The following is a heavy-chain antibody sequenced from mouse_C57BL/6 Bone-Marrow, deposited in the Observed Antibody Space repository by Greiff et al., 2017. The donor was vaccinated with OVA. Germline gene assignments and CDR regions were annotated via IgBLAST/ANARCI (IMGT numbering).Heavy chain of an antibody. CDR1: GYSITSGYY. CDR2: ISYDGSN. Sequence: EVKLVESGPGLVKPSQSLSLTCSVTGYSITSGYYWNWIRQFPGNKLEWMGYISYDGSNNYNPSLKNRISITRDTSKNQFFLKLNSVTTEDTATYYCARGPAYGTWGQGTLVTVSA. V-gene: IGHV3-6*01. CDR3: ARGPAYGT. J-gene: IGHJ3*01. D-gene: IGHD1-1*01.